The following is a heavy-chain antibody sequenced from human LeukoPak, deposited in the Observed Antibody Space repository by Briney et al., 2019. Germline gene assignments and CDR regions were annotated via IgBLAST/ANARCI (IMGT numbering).Heavy chain of an antibody. J-gene: IGHJ4*02. CDR3: AREVTAAAPFGY. V-gene: IGHV4-59*02. CDR2: IYYTGST. CDR1: GFTVSSNY. Sequence: GSLRLSCAASGFTVSSNYMSWIRQPPGKGPEWIGDIYYTGSTRYNPSLKSRVTISVDTSKNQFSLNLNSVAAADAAVYYCAREVTAAAPFGYWGQGTLVTVSS. D-gene: IGHD6-13*01.